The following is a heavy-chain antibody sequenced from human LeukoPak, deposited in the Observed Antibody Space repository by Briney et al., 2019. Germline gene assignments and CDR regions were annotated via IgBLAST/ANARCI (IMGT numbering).Heavy chain of an antibody. CDR2: IKPDGGEQ. CDR3: AREQRTFDY. CDR1: GFPFSNYW. J-gene: IGHJ4*02. D-gene: IGHD5-24*01. V-gene: IGHV3-7*03. Sequence: GALRLSCVASGFPFSNYWMNWVRQAPGKGLEWVANIKPDGGEQYYVDSVKGRFTISRDNADNSLYLQLSSLRAEDTAVYYCAREQRTFDYWGQGILVTVSS.